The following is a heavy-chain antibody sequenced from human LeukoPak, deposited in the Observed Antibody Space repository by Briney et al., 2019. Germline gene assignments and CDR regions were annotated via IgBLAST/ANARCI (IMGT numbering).Heavy chain of an antibody. V-gene: IGHV4-4*07. CDR3: ARDAYDSSGYDYFDY. D-gene: IGHD3-22*01. Sequence: NPSETLSLTCTVSGGSISSYYWSWIRQPAGKGLEWIGRIYTSGSTNYNPSLKSRVTMSVDTSKNQFSLKLSSVTAADTAVYYCARDAYDSSGYDYFDYWGQGTLVTVSS. CDR1: GGSISSYY. J-gene: IGHJ4*02. CDR2: IYTSGST.